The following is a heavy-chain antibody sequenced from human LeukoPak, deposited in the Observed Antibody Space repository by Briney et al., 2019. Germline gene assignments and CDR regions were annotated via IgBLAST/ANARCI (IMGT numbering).Heavy chain of an antibody. CDR2: IHHSGST. CDR1: SGSLSGYS. V-gene: IGHV4-34*01. Sequence: SETLSLTCAVSSGSLSGYSWGWLRQAPGKGLDWIGEIHHSGSTTYNSSLKNRVTISLDKPKSQFSLILTSVTAADTAVYYCTRQSGTVTPIDCWGQGILVTVSS. D-gene: IGHD4-17*01. CDR3: TRQSGTVTPIDC. J-gene: IGHJ4*02.